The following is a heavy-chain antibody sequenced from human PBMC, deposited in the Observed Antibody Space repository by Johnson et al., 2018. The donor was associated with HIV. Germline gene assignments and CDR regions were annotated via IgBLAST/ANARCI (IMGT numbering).Heavy chain of an antibody. CDR2: IGTAGDT. V-gene: IGHV3-13*01. CDR3: ARHTGYDAFDI. Sequence: VQLVESGGGLVQPGGSLRLSCAASGFTFSTYAMSWVRQAPEKGLEWVSSIGTAGDTYYPGSVKGRFTISRENAKNSLYLQMNSLRAEDTAVYYCARHTGYDAFDIWGQGTMVTVSS. D-gene: IGHD2-21*01. CDR1: GFTFSTYA. J-gene: IGHJ3*02.